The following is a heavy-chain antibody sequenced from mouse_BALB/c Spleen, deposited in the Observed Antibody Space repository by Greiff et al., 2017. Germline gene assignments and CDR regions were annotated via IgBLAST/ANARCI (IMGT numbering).Heavy chain of an antibody. D-gene: IGHD1-1*01. CDR1: GYNFTSYW. V-gene: IGHV1-55*01. Sequence: QVQLQQSGAELVKPGTSVKLSCKASGYNFTSYWINWVQLRPGQGLEWIGDIYPGGGSTNYNETFKSKVTLTVDTSSSTPYMQLSSLASEDSALYYCSSLRTVVVSPLDGWGAGTTVTVSS. CDR3: SSLRTVVVSPLDG. CDR2: IYPGGGST. J-gene: IGHJ1*01.